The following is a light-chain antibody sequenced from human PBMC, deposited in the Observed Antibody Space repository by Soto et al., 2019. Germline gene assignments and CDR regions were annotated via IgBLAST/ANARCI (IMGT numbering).Light chain of an antibody. CDR2: GAS. Sequence: EIVLTQSPGTLSLSPGERATLYCRASQSVSSSYLAWYQQQPGQAPRLLIYGASSRATGIPDRSSGSGSGTDFTLTISRLQPEDFAVYYCQHYGSPITFGQGTRLEIK. CDR3: QHYGSPIT. V-gene: IGKV3-20*01. CDR1: QSVSSSY. J-gene: IGKJ5*01.